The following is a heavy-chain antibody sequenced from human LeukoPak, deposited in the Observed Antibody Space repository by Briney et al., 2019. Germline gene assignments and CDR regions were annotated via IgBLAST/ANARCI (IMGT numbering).Heavy chain of an antibody. V-gene: IGHV3-20*04. CDR2: INWNGGST. CDR3: AKANVFGAVDYFDY. J-gene: IGHJ4*02. D-gene: IGHD3-3*01. Sequence: GGSLRLSCAASGFTFDDYGMSWVRQAPGKGLEWVSGINWNGGSTGYADSVKGRFTISRDNSKSTLYLQMNSLRAEDTAVYYCAKANVFGAVDYFDYWGQGTLVTVSS. CDR1: GFTFDDYG.